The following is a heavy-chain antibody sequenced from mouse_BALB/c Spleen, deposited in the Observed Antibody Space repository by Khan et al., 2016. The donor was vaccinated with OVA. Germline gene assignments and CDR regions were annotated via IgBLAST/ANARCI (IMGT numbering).Heavy chain of an antibody. Sequence: QVQLKESGAELARPGASVKLSCKASGYTFTSYWMQWVKQRPGQGLEWIGAIYPGDGDTRYTQKFKGKATLTADKSSSTAYMQLSSLASEDSAVCYCARGGTYRSDVPDYWGQGTTLTVSS. J-gene: IGHJ2*01. V-gene: IGHV1-87*01. D-gene: IGHD2-14*01. CDR1: GYTFTSYW. CDR2: IYPGDGDT. CDR3: ARGGTYRSDVPDY.